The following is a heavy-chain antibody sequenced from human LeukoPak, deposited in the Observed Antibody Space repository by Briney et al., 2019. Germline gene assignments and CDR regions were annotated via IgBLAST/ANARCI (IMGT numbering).Heavy chain of an antibody. D-gene: IGHD2-2*03. CDR2: IRGGGEK. Sequence: GSLRLSCAASGFTFTTYAMSWVRQAPARRLEWVSSIRGGGEKFYADFVRGRFTLSRDDSTNTVYLQLNNLRVEDTAIYYCAKANWISDADAVWWGQGTLITVSS. CDR3: AKANWISDADAVW. J-gene: IGHJ4*02. CDR1: GFTFTTYA. V-gene: IGHV3-23*01.